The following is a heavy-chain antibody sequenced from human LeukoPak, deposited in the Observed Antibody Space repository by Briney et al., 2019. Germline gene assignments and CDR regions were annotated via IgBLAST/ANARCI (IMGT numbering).Heavy chain of an antibody. J-gene: IGHJ4*02. D-gene: IGHD3-10*01. V-gene: IGHV1-69*13. CDR1: GGTFSSYV. Sequence: SVKVSCKASGGTFSSYVISWVRQAPGQGLEWMGGIIPIFGTANYAQKFQGRVTITEDDSTSTAYMELSSLRSEDTAVYYCARESYYYDSGTYYKSNDYWGQGTLVTVSS. CDR3: ARESYYYDSGTYYKSNDY. CDR2: IIPIFGTA.